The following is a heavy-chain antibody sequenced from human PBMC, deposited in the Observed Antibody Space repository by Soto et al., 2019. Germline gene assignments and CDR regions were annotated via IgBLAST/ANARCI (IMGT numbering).Heavy chain of an antibody. Sequence: QVQLVQSGAEVKKPGSSVKVSCKASGGTFSSYTISWVRQAPGQGLEWMGRIIPILGIANYAQKFQGRVTITAGNSTSTAYMELSSLRSEDTAVYYCARDTPVGVAATTKYGMDVWGQGTTVTVSS. J-gene: IGHJ6*02. D-gene: IGHD2-15*01. V-gene: IGHV1-69*02. CDR1: GGTFSSYT. CDR3: ARDTPVGVAATTKYGMDV. CDR2: IIPILGIA.